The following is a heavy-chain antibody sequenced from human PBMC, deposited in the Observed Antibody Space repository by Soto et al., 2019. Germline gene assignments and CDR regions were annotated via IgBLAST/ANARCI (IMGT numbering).Heavy chain of an antibody. J-gene: IGHJ3*01. CDR2: IVVAGDT. V-gene: IGHV3-13*01. D-gene: IGHD6-25*01. CDR1: GFTFSTYD. CDR3: ARRGIDTMSGFDALDV. Sequence: EVLLVESGGGLVQPGGSLRLSCTTSGFTFSTYDMHWVRQVTGKGLEWVSGIVVAGDTYYPDSVKGRLTISRENAKNSLYLQMDSLRVEDTAVYYCARRGIDTMSGFDALDVWGLGTKVTVSS.